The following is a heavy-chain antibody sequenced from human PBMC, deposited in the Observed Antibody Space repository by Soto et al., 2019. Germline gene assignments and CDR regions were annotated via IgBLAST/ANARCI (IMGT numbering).Heavy chain of an antibody. CDR3: ARDQSFDRSYYYGIDV. V-gene: IGHV1-46*01. D-gene: IGHD3-10*01. CDR1: GYSFTSHY. Sequence: ASVKVSCKAIGYSFTSHYMHWVRQAPGQGLEWMGTIYPGGVNIGYAQKFKGRVTMTKDTSTSTVYMELNSLTSGDTAVYYCARDQSFDRSYYYGIDVWGQGTTVTVSS. J-gene: IGHJ6*02. CDR2: IYPGGVNI.